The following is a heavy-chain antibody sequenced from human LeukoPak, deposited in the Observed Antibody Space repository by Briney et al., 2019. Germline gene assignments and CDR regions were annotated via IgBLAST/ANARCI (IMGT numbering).Heavy chain of an antibody. CDR2: IYYSGST. Sequence: SETLSLTCTVSGGSISSYYWSWIRQPPGKGLEWIGYIYYSGSTNYNPSLKSRVTISVDASKNQFSLKLSSVTAADTAVYYCARDSRVRGVRYYYYGMDVWGQGTTVTVSS. J-gene: IGHJ6*02. V-gene: IGHV4-59*01. D-gene: IGHD3-10*01. CDR3: ARDSRVRGVRYYYYGMDV. CDR1: GGSISSYY.